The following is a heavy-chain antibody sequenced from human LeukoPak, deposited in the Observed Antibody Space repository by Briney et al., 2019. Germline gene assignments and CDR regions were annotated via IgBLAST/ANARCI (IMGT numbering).Heavy chain of an antibody. Sequence: PSETLSLTCTVSGGSISSSSYYWGWIRQPPGKGLEWIGEINHSGSTNFNPSLKSRATISLDTTKNQFSLKVKSVTAADTAVYYCARDRITIFGVVIYMDVWGKGTTAIVSS. D-gene: IGHD3-3*01. V-gene: IGHV4-39*07. CDR3: ARDRITIFGVVIYMDV. CDR1: GGSISSSSYY. CDR2: INHSGST. J-gene: IGHJ6*03.